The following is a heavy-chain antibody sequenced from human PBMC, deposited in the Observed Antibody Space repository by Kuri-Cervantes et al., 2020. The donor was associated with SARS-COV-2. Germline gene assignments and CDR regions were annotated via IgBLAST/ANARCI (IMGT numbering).Heavy chain of an antibody. V-gene: IGHV4-34*01. CDR1: GGSFSDNH. Sequence: SQTLSLTCAVYGGSFSDNHWTWVRQPPGKGLEWIGEINYSGTTNYNPSLKSRVTMSVDTSKNQFSLNLTPVTAADTAVYYCARLRRHNNAWFVTGYYMDVWGKGTTVTVSS. CDR3: ARLRRHNNAWFVTGYYMDV. D-gene: IGHD3-10*01. CDR2: INYSGTT. J-gene: IGHJ6*03.